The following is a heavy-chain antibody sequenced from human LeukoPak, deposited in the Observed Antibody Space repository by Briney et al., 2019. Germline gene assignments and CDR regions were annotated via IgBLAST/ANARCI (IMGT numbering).Heavy chain of an antibody. CDR2: ISKDGSDK. Sequence: PGGSLRLSCAASGFTFSDYAMHWVRQAPGKGLEWVAVISKDGSDKYYPGSVRGRFTISRDNSKNTLYLQMKNLRAEDTAVYYCATVRGSDWYMDYWGQGTLVAVSS. V-gene: IGHV3-30-3*01. CDR3: ATVRGSDWYMDY. J-gene: IGHJ4*02. CDR1: GFTFSDYA. D-gene: IGHD6-19*01.